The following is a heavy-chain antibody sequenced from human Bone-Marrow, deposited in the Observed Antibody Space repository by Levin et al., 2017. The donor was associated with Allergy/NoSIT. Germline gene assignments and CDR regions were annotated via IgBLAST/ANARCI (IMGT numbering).Heavy chain of an antibody. Sequence: SCAASGFTFSNAWMSWVRQAPGKGLEWVGRIKSKTDGGTTDYAAPVKGRFTISRDDSKNTLYLQMNSLKTEDTAVYYCTTELVVTIRAFDIWGQGTMVTVSS. J-gene: IGHJ3*02. CDR2: IKSKTDGGTT. D-gene: IGHD2-21*02. V-gene: IGHV3-15*01. CDR3: TTELVVTIRAFDI. CDR1: GFTFSNAW.